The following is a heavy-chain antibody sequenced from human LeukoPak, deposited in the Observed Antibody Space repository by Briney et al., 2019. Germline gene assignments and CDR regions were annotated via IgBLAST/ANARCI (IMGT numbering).Heavy chain of an antibody. Sequence: PSETLSLTCTVSSFSISSYNWSWLRQPAGKGLEWIGRIYTSGSTNYNPSLKSRVTMSVDTSKNQFSLKLSSVTAADTAVYYCAREEEIAAAGKYYYYYYGMDVWGQGTRVSVSS. CDR1: SFSISSYN. J-gene: IGHJ6*02. V-gene: IGHV4-4*07. D-gene: IGHD6-13*01. CDR3: AREEEIAAAGKYYYYYYGMDV. CDR2: IYTSGST.